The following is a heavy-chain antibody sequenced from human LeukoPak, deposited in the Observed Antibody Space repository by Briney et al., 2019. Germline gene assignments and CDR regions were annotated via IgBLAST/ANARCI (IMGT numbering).Heavy chain of an antibody. J-gene: IGHJ4*02. V-gene: IGHV3-23*01. D-gene: IGHD2-15*01. CDR3: ARVTEYCSGGSCHTGDH. CDR2: ISFSGFRT. CDR1: GFMFSGYA. Sequence: GESLKISCAASGFMFSGYAMNWVRQAPGKGLEWVSTISFSGFRTYYADSVEGRFTISRDNSKNTVYLQMSGLRAEDTAVYYCARVTEYCSGGSCHTGDHWGQGTLVTVSS.